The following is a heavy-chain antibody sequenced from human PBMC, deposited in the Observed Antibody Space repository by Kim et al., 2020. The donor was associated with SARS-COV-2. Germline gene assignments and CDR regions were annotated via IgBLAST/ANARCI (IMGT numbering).Heavy chain of an antibody. V-gene: IGHV4-31*03. CDR2: IYYSGST. D-gene: IGHD3-3*01. Sequence: SETLSLTCTVSGGSISSGGYYWSWIRQHPGKSLEWIGYIYYSGSTYYNPSLKSRVTISVDTSKNQFSLKLSSVTAADTAVYYCARAHRTIFGVVEYMDVWGQGNTVTVPS. CDR3: ARAHRTIFGVVEYMDV. CDR1: GGSISSGGYY. J-gene: IGHJ6*02.